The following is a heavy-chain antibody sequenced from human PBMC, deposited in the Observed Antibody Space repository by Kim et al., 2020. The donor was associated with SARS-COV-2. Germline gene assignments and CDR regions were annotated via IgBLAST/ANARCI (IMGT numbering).Heavy chain of an antibody. V-gene: IGHV1-24*01. CDR3: VTASPGGYYYDSSGPNPNWFDP. CDR2: FDPEDGET. CDR1: GYTLTELS. J-gene: IGHJ5*02. Sequence: ASVKVSCKVSGYTLTELSMHWVRQAPGKGLEWMGGFDPEDGETIYAQKFQGRVTMTEDTSTDTAYMELSSLRSEDTAVYYCVTASPGGYYYDSSGPNPNWFDPWGQGTLVTVSS. D-gene: IGHD3-22*01.